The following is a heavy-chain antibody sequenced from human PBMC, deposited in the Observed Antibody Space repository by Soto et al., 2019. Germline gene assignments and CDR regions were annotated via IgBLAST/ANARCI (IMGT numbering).Heavy chain of an antibody. Sequence: QVQLVESGGGVVQPGMSLRLSCAASGVTFSNYAMHWVRQAPGKGLEWVADIXXXXXXXXXXXXVKGRFTISRDNSKXXXXXXXXXXXXXXXXVYYCAKDIGGVDTGNYGMDVW. V-gene: IGHV3-30*03. D-gene: IGHD5-18*01. J-gene: IGHJ6*01. CDR3: AKDIGGVDTGNYGMDV. CDR2: IXXXXXXX. CDR1: GVTFSNYA.